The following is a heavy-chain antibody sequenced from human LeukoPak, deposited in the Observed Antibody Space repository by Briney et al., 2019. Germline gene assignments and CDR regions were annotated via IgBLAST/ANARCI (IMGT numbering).Heavy chain of an antibody. CDR1: GGSISSSIYY. Sequence: KPSETLSLTCTVSGGSISSSIYYWAWIRQPPGKGLEWIGSIYHSGSTYYNPSLKSRVTISVDTSKNQFSLKLSSVTAADTAVYYCARGSSGSYRWFYAFDIWGQGTMVTVSS. V-gene: IGHV4-39*07. CDR3: ARGSSGSYRWFYAFDI. D-gene: IGHD1-26*01. CDR2: IYHSGST. J-gene: IGHJ3*02.